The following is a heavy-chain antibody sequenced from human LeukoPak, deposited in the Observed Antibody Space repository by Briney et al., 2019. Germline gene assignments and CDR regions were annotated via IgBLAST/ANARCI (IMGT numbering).Heavy chain of an antibody. D-gene: IGHD3-22*01. V-gene: IGHV3-21*01. Sequence: PGGSLRLSCAASGFTFNIYTMNWVRKAPGKGLEWVSSISSSSDYIYYADSVKGRFTISRDNAKNSLYLQMNSLRAEDTAVYYCARVWGYHYGYYYYYMNVWGKGTTVTVSS. CDR2: ISSSSDYI. J-gene: IGHJ6*03. CDR1: GFTFNIYT. CDR3: ARVWGYHYGYYYYYMNV.